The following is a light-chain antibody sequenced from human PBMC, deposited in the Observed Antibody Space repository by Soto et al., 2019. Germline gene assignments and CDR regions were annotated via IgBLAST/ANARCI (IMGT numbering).Light chain of an antibody. J-gene: IGKJ4*01. Sequence: EITMTPSPATLSVSPGEGAALSWSASQSISSNLAWYQQKPGQAPRLLMFRTSSRATGFPARFSGSGSGTEFNLTISSLQSEDFGVYYCQQYNNWPRGTFGGGTKVDIK. V-gene: IGKV3-15*01. CDR1: QSISSN. CDR2: RTS. CDR3: QQYNNWPRGT.